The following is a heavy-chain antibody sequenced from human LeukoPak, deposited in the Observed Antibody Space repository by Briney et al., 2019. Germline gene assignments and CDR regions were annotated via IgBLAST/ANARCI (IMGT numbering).Heavy chain of an antibody. CDR3: ARTTLWFAELQEYWFGELQEYYFDF. V-gene: IGHV4-59*01. CDR2: IYYSGST. CDR1: GGSISSYY. D-gene: IGHD3-10*01. Sequence: NPSETLSLTCTVSGGSISSYYWSWIRQPPGKGLEWIGYIYYSGSTNYNPSLKSRVTISVDTSKNQFSLKLSSVTAADTAVYYCARTTLWFAELQEYWFGELQEYYFDFWGQGTLVTVST. J-gene: IGHJ4*02.